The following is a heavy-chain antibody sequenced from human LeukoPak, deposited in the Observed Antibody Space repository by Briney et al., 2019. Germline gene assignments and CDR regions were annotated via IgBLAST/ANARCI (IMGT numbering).Heavy chain of an antibody. CDR3: AKDVGAASRGYFQY. D-gene: IGHD6-25*01. CDR1: GFTFSSYA. V-gene: IGHV3-23*01. CDR2: ISGSGATT. J-gene: IGHJ1*01. Sequence: PGGSLRLSCAASGFTFSSYAMNWVRQAPGKGLEWVSGISGSGATTYYADSVKGRLTISRDNSKNTLYLQMNSLRAEDTAVYYCAKDVGAASRGYFQYWGQGTLVTVSS.